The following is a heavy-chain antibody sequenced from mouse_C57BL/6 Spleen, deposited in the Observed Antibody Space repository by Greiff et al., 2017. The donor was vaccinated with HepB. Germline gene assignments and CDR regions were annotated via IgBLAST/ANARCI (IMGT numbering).Heavy chain of an antibody. Sequence: VQLQQSGGGLVKPGGSLKLSCAASGFTFSDYGMHWVRQAPEKGLEWVAYISSGSSTIYYADTVKGRFTISRDNAKNTLFLQMTSLRSEDTAMYYCAPIGGYFEVWGTGTTVTVSS. CDR2: ISSGSSTI. J-gene: IGHJ1*03. CDR1: GFTFSDYG. V-gene: IGHV5-17*01. CDR3: APIGGYFEV.